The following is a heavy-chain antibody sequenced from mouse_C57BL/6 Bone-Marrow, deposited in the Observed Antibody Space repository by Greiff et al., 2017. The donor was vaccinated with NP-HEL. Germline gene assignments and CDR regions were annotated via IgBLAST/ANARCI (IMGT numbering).Heavy chain of an antibody. J-gene: IGHJ2*01. Sequence: DVKLVESGGGLVKPGGSLKLSCAASGFTFSDYGMHWVRQAPEKGLEWVAYISSGSSTIYYADTVKGRFTISRDNAKNTLFLQMTSLRSEDTAMYYCARPYDYDEGNYFDYWGQGTTLTVSS. D-gene: IGHD2-4*01. CDR3: ARPYDYDEGNYFDY. V-gene: IGHV5-17*01. CDR2: ISSGSSTI. CDR1: GFTFSDYG.